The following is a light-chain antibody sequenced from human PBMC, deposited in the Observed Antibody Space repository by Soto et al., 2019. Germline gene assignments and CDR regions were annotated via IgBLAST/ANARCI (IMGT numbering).Light chain of an antibody. CDR1: QSVGTF. J-gene: IGKJ1*01. CDR3: QQYGSSPWT. Sequence: IVLTQSPATLSLSPGESATLSCRASQSVGTFLAWYQHKPGQAPRLLIYGASSRATGIPDRFSGSGSGTDFTLTISRLEPEDFAVYYCQQYGSSPWTFGQGTKVDIK. V-gene: IGKV3-20*01. CDR2: GAS.